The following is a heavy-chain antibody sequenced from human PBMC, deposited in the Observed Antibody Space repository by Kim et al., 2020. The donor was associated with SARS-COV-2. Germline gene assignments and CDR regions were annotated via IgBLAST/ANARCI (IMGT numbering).Heavy chain of an antibody. CDR2: IYYSGST. CDR1: GGSISSYY. CDR3: ARLFWSGYYTDYYGMDV. V-gene: IGHV4-59*08. D-gene: IGHD3-3*01. Sequence: SETLSLTCTVSGGSISSYYWSWIRQPPGKGLEWIGYIYYSGSTNYNPSLKSRVTISVDTSKNQFSLKLSSVTAADTAVYYCARLFWSGYYTDYYGMDVWGQGTTVTVSS. J-gene: IGHJ6*02.